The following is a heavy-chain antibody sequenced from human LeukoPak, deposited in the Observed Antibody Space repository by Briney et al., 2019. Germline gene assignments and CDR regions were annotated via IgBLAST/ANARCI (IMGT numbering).Heavy chain of an antibody. V-gene: IGHV3-23*01. Sequence: GGSLRLSCATSGFTFSSIWMSWVRQAPEKGLEWVSTINTGDITFYANSVKGRFTISRDNSKNALFLQMNSLRAEDTAIYYCVKGGFTYYDDWGQGTLVTVSS. CDR3: VKGGFTYYDD. CDR2: INTGDIT. CDR1: GFTFSSIW. J-gene: IGHJ4*02. D-gene: IGHD3-22*01.